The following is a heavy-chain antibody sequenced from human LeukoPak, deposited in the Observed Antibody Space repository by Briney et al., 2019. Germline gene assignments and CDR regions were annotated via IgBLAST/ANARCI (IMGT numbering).Heavy chain of an antibody. CDR2: ISAYNGNT. Sequence: ASVKVSCKASGYTFTGYGISWVRQAPGQGLEWMGWISAYNGNTNYAQKLQGRVTMTTDTSTSTAYMELRSLRSDDTAVYYCARDRWRGSSWYAKAFDIWGQGTMVTVSS. J-gene: IGHJ3*02. CDR3: ARDRWRGSSWYAKAFDI. D-gene: IGHD6-13*01. V-gene: IGHV1-18*01. CDR1: GYTFTGYG.